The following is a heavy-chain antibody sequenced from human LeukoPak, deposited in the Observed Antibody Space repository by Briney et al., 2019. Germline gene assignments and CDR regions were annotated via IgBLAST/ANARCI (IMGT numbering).Heavy chain of an antibody. D-gene: IGHD1-26*01. Sequence: SVKVSCRASGGTFSSYAISWVRQAPGQGLEWMGGIIPIFGTANYAQKFQGRVTITADESTSTAYMELSSLRSEDTAVYYCACANPGSGRRPLRPKGDYYYYGMDVWGQETTVTVSS. CDR1: GGTFSSYA. CDR2: IIPIFGTA. V-gene: IGHV1-69*13. CDR3: ACANPGSGRRPLRPKGDYYYYGMDV. J-gene: IGHJ6*02.